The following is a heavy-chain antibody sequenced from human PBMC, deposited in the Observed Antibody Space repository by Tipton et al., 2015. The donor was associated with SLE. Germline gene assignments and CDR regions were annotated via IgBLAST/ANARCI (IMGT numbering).Heavy chain of an antibody. Sequence: TLSLTCTVSGGSISSYYWSWIRQPPGKGLEWIAFMCHSGISNYNPSFESRVTMSVDTSKNQFSLSLSSVTAADTAVYYCARTSGNFPFDYWGQGNLVIVSS. V-gene: IGHV4-59*08. CDR3: ARTSGNFPFDY. CDR1: GGSISSYY. D-gene: IGHD1-26*01. J-gene: IGHJ4*02. CDR2: MCHSGIS.